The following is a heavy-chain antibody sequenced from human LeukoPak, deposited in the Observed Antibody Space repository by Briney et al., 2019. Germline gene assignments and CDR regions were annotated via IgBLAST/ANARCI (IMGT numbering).Heavy chain of an antibody. CDR1: GGSFSGYY. CDR3: ARSLEDAFDI. J-gene: IGHJ3*02. V-gene: IGHV4-34*01. Sequence: SETLSLTCVVYGGSFSGYYWSWIRQPPGKGLEWIGEINHSGGTNYNPSLKSRVTISVDTSKNQFSLKLSSVTAADTAVYYCARSLEDAFDIWGQGTMVTVSS. D-gene: IGHD5-24*01. CDR2: INHSGGT.